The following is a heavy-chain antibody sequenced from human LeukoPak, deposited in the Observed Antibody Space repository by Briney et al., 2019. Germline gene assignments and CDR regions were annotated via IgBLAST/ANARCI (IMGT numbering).Heavy chain of an antibody. D-gene: IGHD3-22*01. CDR3: ARAWGYDSSGYSIDY. CDR1: GGSISSYY. V-gene: IGHV4-59*08. Sequence: SETLSLTCTVSGGSISSYYWSWIRQPPGKGLEWIGYIYYSGSTNYNPSLKSRVTISVDTSKNQFSLKLSSVTAADTAVYYCARAWGYDSSGYSIDYWGQGTLVTVSS. CDR2: IYYSGST. J-gene: IGHJ4*02.